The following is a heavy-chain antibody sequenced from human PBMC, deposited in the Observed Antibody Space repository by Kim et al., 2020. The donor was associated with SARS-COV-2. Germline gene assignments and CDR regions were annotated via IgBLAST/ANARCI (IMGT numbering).Heavy chain of an antibody. J-gene: IGHJ4*02. D-gene: IGHD6-13*01. Sequence: SQTLSLTCAISGDSVSSNSAAWNWIRQSPSRGPEWLGRTYYRSKWYNDYAVSVKSRITINPDTSKNQFSLQLNSVTPEDTAVYYCARETRDSSSWLGEWWVALDYWGQGTLVTVSS. CDR3: ARETRDSSSWLGEWWVALDY. V-gene: IGHV6-1*01. CDR2: TYYRSKWYN. CDR1: GDSVSSNSAA.